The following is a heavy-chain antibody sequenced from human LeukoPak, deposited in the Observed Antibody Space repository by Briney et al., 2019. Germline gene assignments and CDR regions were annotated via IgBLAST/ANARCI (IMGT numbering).Heavy chain of an antibody. CDR1: GYTFTGYY. D-gene: IGHD3-22*01. V-gene: IGHV1-2*02. Sequence: ASVKVSCKASGYTFTGYYMHWVRQAPGQGLEWMGWINPNSGGTNYAQKFQGRVTMTRDTSTSTVYMELSSLRSEDTAVYYCARALRDDSSGHYCDYWGQGTLVTVSS. CDR3: ARALRDDSSGHYCDY. CDR2: INPNSGGT. J-gene: IGHJ4*02.